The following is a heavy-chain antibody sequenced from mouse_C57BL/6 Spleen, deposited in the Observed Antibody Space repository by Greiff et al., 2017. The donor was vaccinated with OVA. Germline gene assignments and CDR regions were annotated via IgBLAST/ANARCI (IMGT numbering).Heavy chain of an antibody. Sequence: EVHLVESEGGLVQPGSSMKLSCTASGFTFSDYYMAWVRQVPEKGLEWVANINYDGSSTYYLDSLKGRFIISRDNAKNILYLQMSSLKSEDTATYYWARDGDCGPDGFAYWGQGTLVTVSA. CDR1: GFTFSDYY. D-gene: IGHD1-1*02. J-gene: IGHJ3*01. CDR2: INYDGSST. V-gene: IGHV5-16*01. CDR3: ARDGDCGPDGFAY.